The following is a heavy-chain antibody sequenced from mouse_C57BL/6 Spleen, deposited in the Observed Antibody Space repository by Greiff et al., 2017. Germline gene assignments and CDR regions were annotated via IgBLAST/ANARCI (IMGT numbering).Heavy chain of an antibody. CDR3: ARQTAQATDVDD. Sequence: VQLQQPGAELVKPGASVKMSCKASGYTFTSYWITWVKQRPGQGLEWIGDIYPGSGSTNYNEKFKSKATLTVDTASSTAYMQLSSLTSEDSAVYYCARQTAQATDVDDWSQGTTLTVSS. CDR2: IYPGSGST. CDR1: GYTFTSYW. J-gene: IGHJ2*01. V-gene: IGHV1-55*01. D-gene: IGHD3-2*02.